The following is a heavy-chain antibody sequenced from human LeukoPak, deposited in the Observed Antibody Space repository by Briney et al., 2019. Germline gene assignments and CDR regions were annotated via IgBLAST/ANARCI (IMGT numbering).Heavy chain of an antibody. CDR3: AREYSSFEY. CDR2: INYSGTT. J-gene: IGHJ4*02. CDR1: ADSISPYY. Sequence: SETLSLTCTVSADSISPYYWHWIRQPPGKELEWIGYINYSGTTDYNPSLKSRVTISVDTSKKQLFLRLRSMTAADTAVYYCAREYSSFEYWGQGTLVTVSS. V-gene: IGHV4-59*01. D-gene: IGHD6-13*01.